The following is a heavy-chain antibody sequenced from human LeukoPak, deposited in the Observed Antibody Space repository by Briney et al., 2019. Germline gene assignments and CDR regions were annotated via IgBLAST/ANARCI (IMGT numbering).Heavy chain of an antibody. J-gene: IGHJ5*02. CDR2: IYYSGST. D-gene: IGHD3-10*01. Sequence: SETLSLTCTVSGSSISSYYWSWIRQPPGKGLEWIGYIYYSGSTNYNPSLKSRVTVSVDTSTNQFSLKLSSVTAADTAVYYCAREYYGSGSYYHWFDPWGQGTLVTVSS. CDR1: GSSISSYY. CDR3: AREYYGSGSYYHWFDP. V-gene: IGHV4-59*01.